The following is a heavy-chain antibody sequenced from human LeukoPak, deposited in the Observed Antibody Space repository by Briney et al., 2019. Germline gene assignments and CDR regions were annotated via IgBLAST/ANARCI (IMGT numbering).Heavy chain of an antibody. CDR3: ARVRMNVFDI. D-gene: IGHD1-1*01. CDR2: ISSSSSTI. CDR1: GFTFSFYS. Sequence: GGSLRLSCTDSGFTFSFYSMNWVRQAPGKGLEWVSYISSSSSTIYYADSVKGRFTISRDNAKNSLYLQMNSLRAEDTAVYYCARVRMNVFDIWGQGTMVTVS. J-gene: IGHJ3*02. V-gene: IGHV3-48*01.